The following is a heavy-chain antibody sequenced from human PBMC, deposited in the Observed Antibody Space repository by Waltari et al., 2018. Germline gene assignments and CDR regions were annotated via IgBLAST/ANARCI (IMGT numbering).Heavy chain of an antibody. V-gene: IGHV1-24*01. CDR1: GYTITELY. CDR2: VDPEVCET. D-gene: IGHD2-15*01. J-gene: IGHJ4*02. CDR3: FFLGYCSGGSCPVFDY. Sequence: QVQLVKSAAEVKKPGASVKVSCKVSGYTITELYMHWVRQAPGKGLEWRGGVDPEVCETIYAQKFQGLGTMTDDTSTDTAYMELSSLRSDDTAVYYCFFLGYCSGGSCPVFDYWGQGTLVTVSS.